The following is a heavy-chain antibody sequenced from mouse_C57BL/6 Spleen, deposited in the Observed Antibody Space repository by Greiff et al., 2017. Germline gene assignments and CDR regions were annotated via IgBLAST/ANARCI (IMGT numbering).Heavy chain of an antibody. CDR2: INPSTGGT. CDR1: GYSFTGYY. J-gene: IGHJ4*01. CDR3: ARREGMDY. V-gene: IGHV1-42*01. Sequence: EVQLQQSGPELVKPGASVKISCKASGYSFTGYYMNWVKQSPEKSLEWIGEINPSTGGTTYNQKFKAKATLTVDKSSSTAYMQLKSLTSEDSAVCYCARREGMDYWGQGTTVTVSS.